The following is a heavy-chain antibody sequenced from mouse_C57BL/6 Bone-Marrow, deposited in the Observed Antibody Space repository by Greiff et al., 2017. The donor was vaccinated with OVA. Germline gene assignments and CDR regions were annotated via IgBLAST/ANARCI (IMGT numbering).Heavy chain of an antibody. CDR1: GYSITSGYY. V-gene: IGHV3-6*01. Sequence: EVQLVESGPGLVKPSQSLSLTCSVTGYSITSGYYWNWIRQFPGNKLEWMGYISYDGTNNYNPSLKNRISITRDTSKNQFFLKLNSVTTEDTATYYCARGGTTVRGFDYWGQGTTLTVSS. CDR2: ISYDGTN. D-gene: IGHD1-1*01. CDR3: ARGGTTVRGFDY. J-gene: IGHJ2*01.